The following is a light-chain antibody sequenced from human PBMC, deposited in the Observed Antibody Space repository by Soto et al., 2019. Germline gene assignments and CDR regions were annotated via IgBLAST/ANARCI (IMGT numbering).Light chain of an antibody. Sequence: QSALTQPPSASGSPGQSVTISCTGTSSDVGGYNYVSWYQQHPVKAPKLMIYEVSKRPSGVPDRFSGSKSGNTASLTVSGLQAEDEADYYCSSYAGSNNLYVFGTGTKLTVL. J-gene: IGLJ1*01. CDR2: EVS. CDR3: SSYAGSNNLYV. V-gene: IGLV2-8*01. CDR1: SSDVGGYNY.